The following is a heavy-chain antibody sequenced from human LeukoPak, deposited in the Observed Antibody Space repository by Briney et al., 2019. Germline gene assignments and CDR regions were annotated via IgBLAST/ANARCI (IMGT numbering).Heavy chain of an antibody. CDR1: GGTFSSYA. J-gene: IGHJ5*02. V-gene: IGHV1-69*13. Sequence: SVKVSCKASGGTFSSYAISWVRQAPGQGLEWMGGIIPIFGTANYAQKFQGRVTITADESTSTAYMELSSLRSEDTAVYYCARDPGYCSSTSCYGMVGWFDPWGQGTLVTVSS. D-gene: IGHD2-2*01. CDR3: ARDPGYCSSTSCYGMVGWFDP. CDR2: IIPIFGTA.